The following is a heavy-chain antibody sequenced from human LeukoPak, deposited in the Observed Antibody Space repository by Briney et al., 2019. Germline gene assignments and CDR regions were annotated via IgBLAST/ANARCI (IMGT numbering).Heavy chain of an antibody. Sequence: SETLSLTCTVSGGSISSYYWSWIRQHPGKGLEWIGYIYYSGSTYYNPSLKSRVTISVDTSKNQFSLKLSSVTAADTAVYYCAREVAVAGSFYFDYWGQGTLVTVSS. V-gene: IGHV4-59*06. D-gene: IGHD6-19*01. CDR2: IYYSGST. CDR1: GGSISSYY. CDR3: AREVAVAGSFYFDY. J-gene: IGHJ4*02.